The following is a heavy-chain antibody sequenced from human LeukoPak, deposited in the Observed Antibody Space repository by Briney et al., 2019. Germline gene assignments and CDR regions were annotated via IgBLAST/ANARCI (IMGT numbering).Heavy chain of an antibody. J-gene: IGHJ3*01. V-gene: IGHV3-30*04. D-gene: IGHD5-18*01. Sequence: GRSLRLSCAASGFTFSSYAMHWVRQAPGKGLEWVALISFDGSKIYYADSVKGRFTISRDNSESTLSLQMNSLRPEDTSVYHCAKGRQQWWTFDALDVWGQGTVVTVSS. CDR2: ISFDGSKI. CDR3: AKGRQQWWTFDALDV. CDR1: GFTFSSYA.